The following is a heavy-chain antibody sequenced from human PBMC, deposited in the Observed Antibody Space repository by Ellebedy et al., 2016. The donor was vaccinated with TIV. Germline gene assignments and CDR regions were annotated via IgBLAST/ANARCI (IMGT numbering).Heavy chain of an antibody. CDR1: GGSISSYY. V-gene: IGHV4-59*08. CDR2: IYYSGST. D-gene: IGHD2-8*02. Sequence: MPSETLSLTCTVSGGSISSYYWSWIRQPPGKGLEWIGYIYYSGSTNYNPSLKSRVTISVETSKNQFSLKLSSVTAADTAVYYCARRWGRVSWFDPWGQGTLVTVSS. J-gene: IGHJ5*02. CDR3: ARRWGRVSWFDP.